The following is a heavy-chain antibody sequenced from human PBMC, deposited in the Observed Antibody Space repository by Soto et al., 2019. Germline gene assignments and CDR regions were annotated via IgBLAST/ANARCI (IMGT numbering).Heavy chain of an antibody. CDR1: GFAFSSYG. J-gene: IGHJ4*02. Sequence: EVRLVESGGGSVSPGGSLRLSCAASGFAFSSYGLNWVRQAPGRGLEWISYISDSGSSIYYVDTVKGRFTASRDNAKNSVYLQMNSLRAEDTAVYYCARDLGPDYSRGYWGQGTLVTVSS. D-gene: IGHD4-4*01. CDR2: ISDSGSSI. V-gene: IGHV3-48*03. CDR3: ARDLGPDYSRGY.